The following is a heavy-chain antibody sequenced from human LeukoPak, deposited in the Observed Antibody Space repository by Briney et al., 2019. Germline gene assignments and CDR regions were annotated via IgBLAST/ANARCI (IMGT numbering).Heavy chain of an antibody. Sequence: ASVKVSCKASGYTFTDCYMHWVRQAPGQGFEWMGWINSNDGDTNYQGRVTMTRDTSISTAHMEVSRLRSDDTAVYYCARANFLYCSSSTCLFDYWGQGTLVTVSS. CDR3: ARANFLYCSSSTCLFDY. V-gene: IGHV1-2*02. CDR2: INSNDGDT. CDR1: GYTFTDCY. D-gene: IGHD2-2*01. J-gene: IGHJ4*02.